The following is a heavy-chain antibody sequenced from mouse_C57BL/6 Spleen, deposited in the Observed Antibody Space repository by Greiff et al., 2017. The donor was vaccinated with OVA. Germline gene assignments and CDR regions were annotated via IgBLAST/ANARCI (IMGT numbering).Heavy chain of an antibody. J-gene: IGHJ2*01. CDR3: ARSYAYYFDY. CDR2: ISSGSSTI. CDR1: GFTFSDYG. Sequence: EVNLVESGGGLVKPGGSLKLSCAASGFTFSDYGMHWVRQAPEKGLEWVAYISSGSSTIYYADTVKGRFTISRDNAKNTLFLQMTSLRSEDTAMYYCARSYAYYFDYWGQGTTLTVSS. D-gene: IGHD1-1*01. V-gene: IGHV5-17*01.